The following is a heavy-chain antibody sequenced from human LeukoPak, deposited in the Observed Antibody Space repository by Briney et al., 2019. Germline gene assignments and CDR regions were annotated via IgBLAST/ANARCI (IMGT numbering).Heavy chain of an antibody. V-gene: IGHV4-59*01. Sequence: PSETLPLTCTIPGGSISTYYWSWIRQGKGLEWIGYIYYSGSTNYNPSLKSRVTISVDTSKNQFSLKMSSVTAADTAVYYCARHSGFYYMDVWGKGTTVTIS. CDR3: ARHSGFYYMDV. CDR2: IYYSGST. J-gene: IGHJ6*03. D-gene: IGHD3-10*01. CDR1: GGSISTYY.